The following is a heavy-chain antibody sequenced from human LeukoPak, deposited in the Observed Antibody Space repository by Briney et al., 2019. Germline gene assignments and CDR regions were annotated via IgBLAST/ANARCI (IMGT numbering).Heavy chain of an antibody. Sequence: SETLSLTCTVSGGSLSSYYWSWIRQPPGKGLEWIGYIYYSGSTNYNPSLKSRVTISVDTSKNQFSLKLSSVTAADTAVYYCARVDYDSSGPYYFDYWGQGTLVTVSS. V-gene: IGHV4-59*01. CDR2: IYYSGST. CDR3: ARVDYDSSGPYYFDY. CDR1: GGSLSSYY. J-gene: IGHJ4*02. D-gene: IGHD3-22*01.